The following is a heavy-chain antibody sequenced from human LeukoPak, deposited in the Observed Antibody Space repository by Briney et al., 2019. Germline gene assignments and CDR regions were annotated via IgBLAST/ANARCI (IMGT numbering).Heavy chain of an antibody. Sequence: GGSLRLSCAGSGFTFSSYGMNWVCQAPGKGLEWVSYISGGSSTIYYADSVKGRFTISRDNAKNSLYLHMNSLRAEDTAVYYCARAHDYGDYGTMSGCDYWGQGTLVTVSS. CDR3: ARAHDYGDYGTMSGCDY. D-gene: IGHD4-17*01. V-gene: IGHV3-48*01. CDR1: GFTFSSYG. CDR2: ISGGSSTI. J-gene: IGHJ4*02.